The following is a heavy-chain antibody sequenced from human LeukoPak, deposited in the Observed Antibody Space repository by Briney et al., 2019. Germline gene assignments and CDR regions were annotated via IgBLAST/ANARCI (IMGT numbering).Heavy chain of an antibody. Sequence: SETLSLTCAVHGVSFSGYYWRWIRQSPGKGLEWIGEINDSGSTNYDPSLKSRVTISVDTSKNQISLKLTSVTAADTAVYYCARVAGDPIYYYYYMDVWGKGTTVTVSS. CDR2: INDSGST. CDR1: GVSFSGYY. D-gene: IGHD7-27*01. J-gene: IGHJ6*03. CDR3: ARVAGDPIYYYYYMDV. V-gene: IGHV4-34*01.